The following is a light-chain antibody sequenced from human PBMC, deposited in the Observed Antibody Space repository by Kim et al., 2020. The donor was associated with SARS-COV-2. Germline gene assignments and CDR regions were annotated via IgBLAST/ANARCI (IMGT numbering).Light chain of an antibody. Sequence: CPGERATPSCGASQSVSSNLAWYQQKPGQAPRRLISGASTRATGIPARFSGSGSGTEFTLTISSLQSEDFAVYYCQQYNNWPPWTFGQGTKVDIK. V-gene: IGKV3-15*01. J-gene: IGKJ1*01. CDR1: QSVSSN. CDR2: GAS. CDR3: QQYNNWPPWT.